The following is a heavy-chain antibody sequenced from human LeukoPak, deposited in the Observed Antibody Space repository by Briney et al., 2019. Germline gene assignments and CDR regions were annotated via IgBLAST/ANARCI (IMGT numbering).Heavy chain of an antibody. V-gene: IGHV4-34*01. D-gene: IGHD2-2*01. CDR1: GGSFSGYY. CDR2: INHSGST. CDR3: ARGLGLRGYCSSTSCFYSTRKFDY. J-gene: IGHJ4*02. Sequence: SSETLSLTCAVYGGSFSGYYWSWIRQPPGKGLEWIGEINHSGSTNYNPSLKSRVTISVDTSKNHLSLKLRSVTAADTAVHYCARGLGLRGYCSSTSCFYSTRKFDYWGQGTLVTVSS.